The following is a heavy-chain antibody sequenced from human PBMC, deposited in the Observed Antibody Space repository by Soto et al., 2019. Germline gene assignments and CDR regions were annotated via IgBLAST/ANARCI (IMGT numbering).Heavy chain of an antibody. V-gene: IGHV3-33*01. D-gene: IGHD3-3*01. Sequence: GGSLRLSCAASGFTFSSYGMHWVRQAPGKGLEWVAVIWYDGSNKYYADSVKGRFTISRDNSKNTLYLQMNSLRAEDTAVYYCAREYYDFWSGYYTLAGDASYYFDYWGQGTLVTVSS. CDR2: IWYDGSNK. CDR1: GFTFSSYG. J-gene: IGHJ4*02. CDR3: AREYYDFWSGYYTLAGDASYYFDY.